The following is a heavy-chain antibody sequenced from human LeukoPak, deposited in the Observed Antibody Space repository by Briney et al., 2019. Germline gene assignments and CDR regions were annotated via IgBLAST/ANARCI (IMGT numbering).Heavy chain of an antibody. CDR3: AKTPGELLSPNYYYYMDV. V-gene: IGHV4-38-2*02. D-gene: IGHD3-10*01. CDR2: FYHSGST. J-gene: IGHJ6*03. CDR1: GYSISSGYY. Sequence: SETLSLTCTVSGYSISSGYYWGWIRQPPGKGLEWIGSFYHSGSTYYNPSLKSRVTISVDTSKNQFSLKLSSVTAADSAVYYCAKTPGELLSPNYYYYMDVWGKGTTVTVSS.